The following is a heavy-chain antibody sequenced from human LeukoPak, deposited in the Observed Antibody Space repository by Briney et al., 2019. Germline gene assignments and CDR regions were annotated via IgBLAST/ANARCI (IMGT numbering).Heavy chain of an antibody. CDR3: AKDISLSDYDILTGTGFDY. CDR2: ISWNSGST. J-gene: IGHJ4*02. D-gene: IGHD3-9*01. Sequence: PGRSLRLSCAASGFTFDDYAIHWVRQAPGKGLEWVSGISWNSGSTGYADSVKGRFTISRDNAKNSLYLQMNSLRPEDTAAYYCAKDISLSDYDILTGTGFDYWGQGTLVTVSS. V-gene: IGHV3-9*01. CDR1: GFTFDDYA.